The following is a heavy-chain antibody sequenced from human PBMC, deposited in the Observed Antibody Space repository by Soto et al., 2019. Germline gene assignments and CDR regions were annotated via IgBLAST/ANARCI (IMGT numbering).Heavy chain of an antibody. CDR2: ISSSSSTI. CDR3: AREADYVNWFDP. CDR1: GFTFSSYS. V-gene: IGHV3-48*01. D-gene: IGHD4-17*01. J-gene: IGHJ5*02. Sequence: EVQLVESGGGLVQPGGSLRLSCAASGFTFSSYSMNWVRQAPGKGLEWVSYISSSSSTIYYADSVKGRFTISRDNAKNSLYLQTTSLTAEDTAVYYCAREADYVNWFDPWGQGTLVTVSS.